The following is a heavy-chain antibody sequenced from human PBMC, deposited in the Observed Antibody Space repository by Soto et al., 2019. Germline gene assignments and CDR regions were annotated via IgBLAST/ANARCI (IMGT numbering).Heavy chain of an antibody. CDR3: ARVWGGAFDI. V-gene: IGHV4-30-4*02. J-gene: IGHJ3*02. Sequence: SETLSLSCTVSGGSISDGAYYWSWIRQPPGKGLEWIGHIYNSGNTYNNPSLKSRLTISVDTSKNQFSLNLNSVTAADTAVYYCARVWGGAFDIWGQGTMVTVSS. CDR2: IYNSGNT. CDR1: GGSISDGAYY. D-gene: IGHD3-10*01.